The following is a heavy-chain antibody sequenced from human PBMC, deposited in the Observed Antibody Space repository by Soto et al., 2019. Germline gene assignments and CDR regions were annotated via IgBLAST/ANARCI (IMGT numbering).Heavy chain of an antibody. CDR1: GFNFSSYG. Sequence: LRLSSAASGFNFSSYGMHWVRHAPGKGLEGVAVISYEGSNKYYADSVKGRFTISRDNSKNTLYLQMNSLRAEDTAVYYCAKDRYYYDIRGMGVWGPGATVTVSS. D-gene: IGHD3-22*01. CDR2: ISYEGSNK. CDR3: AKDRYYYDIRGMGV. V-gene: IGHV3-30*18. J-gene: IGHJ6*01.